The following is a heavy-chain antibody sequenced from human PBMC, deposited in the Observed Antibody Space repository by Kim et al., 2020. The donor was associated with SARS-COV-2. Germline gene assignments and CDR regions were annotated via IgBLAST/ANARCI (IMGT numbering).Heavy chain of an antibody. CDR1: GFTFSSYA. Sequence: GGSLRLSCAASGFTFSSYAMSWVRQAPGKGLEWVSAISGSGGSTYYADSVKGRFTISRDNSKNTLYLQMNSLRAEDTAVYYCAKEAGSSSDYYYYYGMDVWGQGTTVTVSS. D-gene: IGHD6-6*01. V-gene: IGHV3-23*01. J-gene: IGHJ6*02. CDR2: ISGSGGST. CDR3: AKEAGSSSDYYYYYGMDV.